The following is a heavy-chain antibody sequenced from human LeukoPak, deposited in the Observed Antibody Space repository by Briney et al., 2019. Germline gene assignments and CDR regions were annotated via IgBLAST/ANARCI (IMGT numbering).Heavy chain of an antibody. D-gene: IGHD2-2*01. CDR3: ARGSLGVVVPAARMNWFDP. V-gene: IGHV4-38-2*01. CDR1: GYSISSGYY. CDR2: IYHSGST. J-gene: IGHJ5*02. Sequence: SETLSLTCAVSGYSISSGYYWGWIRQPPGKGLEWIGSIYHSGSTYYNPSLKSRVTIPVDTSKNQFSLKLSSVTAADTAVYYCARGSLGVVVPAARMNWFDPWGQGTLVTVSS.